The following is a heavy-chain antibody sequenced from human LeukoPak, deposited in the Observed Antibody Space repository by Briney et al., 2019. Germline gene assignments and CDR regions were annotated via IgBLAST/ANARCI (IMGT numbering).Heavy chain of an antibody. D-gene: IGHD6-19*01. CDR3: ARGLTVAGSPLDY. CDR1: GYTFTGYY. CDR2: INPNSGGT. V-gene: IGHV1-2*02. Sequence: ASVKVSCKASGYTFTGYYMHWVRQAPGQGLEWMGWINPNSGGTNYAQKFQGRVTMTRDTSISTAYMELSRLRSDDTAVYYCARGLTVAGSPLDYWGQGTLVTVSS. J-gene: IGHJ4*02.